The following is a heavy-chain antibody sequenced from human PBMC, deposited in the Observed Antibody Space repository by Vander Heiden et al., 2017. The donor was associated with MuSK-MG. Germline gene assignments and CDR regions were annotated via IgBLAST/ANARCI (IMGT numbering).Heavy chain of an antibody. CDR2: INHSGST. D-gene: IGHD3-16*01. J-gene: IGHJ6*03. CDR1: GGSFSGSY. V-gene: IGHV4-34*01. Sequence: QVQLQQWGAGLLKPSETLSLTCAVYGGSFSGSYWSWIRQPPGKGLEWIGEINHSGSTNYNPSLKSRVTISVDTSKNQFSLKLSSVTAADTAVYYCAGGVVGGTRGYYYMDVWGKGTTVTVSS. CDR3: AGGVVGGTRGYYYMDV.